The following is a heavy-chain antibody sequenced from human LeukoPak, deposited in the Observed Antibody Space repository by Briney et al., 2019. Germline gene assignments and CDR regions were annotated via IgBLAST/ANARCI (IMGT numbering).Heavy chain of an antibody. CDR1: GYSFTSYW. J-gene: IGHJ5*02. D-gene: IGHD6-13*01. Sequence: GESLKISCKGSGYSFTSYWIGWVRQMPGKGLEWMGIIYPGDSDTRYSPSFQGQVTISADKSISTAYLQWSSLKASDTAMYYCARHTSLIAAAGNWFDPWGQGTLVTVSS. V-gene: IGHV5-51*01. CDR3: ARHTSLIAAAGNWFDP. CDR2: IYPGDSDT.